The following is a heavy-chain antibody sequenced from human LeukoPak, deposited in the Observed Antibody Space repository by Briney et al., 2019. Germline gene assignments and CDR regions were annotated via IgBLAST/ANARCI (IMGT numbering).Heavy chain of an antibody. D-gene: IGHD2-2*01. CDR2: INPSGGST. Sequence: ASVKVSCKASGYTFTSYYMHWVRQAPGQGLEWMGIINPSGGSTSYAQKFQGRVTMTRDMSTSTVYMELSSLRSEDTAVYYCARASCDIVVVPAAIGGWFDPWGQGTLVTVSS. V-gene: IGHV1-46*01. CDR1: GYTFTSYY. J-gene: IGHJ5*02. CDR3: ARASCDIVVVPAAIGGWFDP.